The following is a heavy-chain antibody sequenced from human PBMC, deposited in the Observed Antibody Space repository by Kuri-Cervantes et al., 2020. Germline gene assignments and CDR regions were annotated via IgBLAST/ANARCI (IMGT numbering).Heavy chain of an antibody. V-gene: IGHV1-18*01. D-gene: IGHD5-12*01. CDR3: ARDQGGYDPYYFDY. J-gene: IGHJ4*02. CDR1: GHTFTSYG. CDR2: ISAYNGNT. Sequence: ASVKVSCKASGHTFTSYGISWVRQAPGQGLEWMGWISAYNGNTNYAQKLQGRVTMTTDTSTSTAYMELRSLRSDDTAVYYCARDQGGYDPYYFDYWGQGTLVTVSS.